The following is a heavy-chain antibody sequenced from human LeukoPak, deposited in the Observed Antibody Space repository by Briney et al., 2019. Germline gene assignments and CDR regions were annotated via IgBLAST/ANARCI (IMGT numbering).Heavy chain of an antibody. CDR3: ARDNYDSSGYYFD. Sequence: GRSLRLSCAASGFTFSVYAIHWVRQAPGKGLEWVGVISYDGDNKYYADSVKGRFTISRDNSKNTLYLQMNSLRAEDTAVYYCARDNYDSSGYYFDWGQGTLVTVSS. CDR2: ISYDGDNK. CDR1: GFTFSVYA. J-gene: IGHJ4*02. D-gene: IGHD3-22*01. V-gene: IGHV3-30*03.